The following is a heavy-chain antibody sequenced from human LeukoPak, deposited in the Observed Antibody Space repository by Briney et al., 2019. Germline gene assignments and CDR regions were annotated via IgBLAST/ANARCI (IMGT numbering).Heavy chain of an antibody. CDR1: GFIFSSYW. V-gene: IGHV3-7*03. Sequence: GGSLRLSCAASGFIFSSYWMTWVRQAPGKGLEWVASIKQDGSEKYYVDSVKGRFTISRDNAKNSPYLQMNSLRAEDTAVFYCARDLVTPIDYWGQGTLVTVSS. J-gene: IGHJ4*02. D-gene: IGHD2-21*02. CDR2: IKQDGSEK. CDR3: ARDLVTPIDY.